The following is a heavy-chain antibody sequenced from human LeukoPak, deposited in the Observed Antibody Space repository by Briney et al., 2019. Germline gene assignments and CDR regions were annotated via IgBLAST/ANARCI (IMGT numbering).Heavy chain of an antibody. CDR1: GYTFTSYH. Sequence: ASVKVSCKVSGYTFTSYHMHWVRQARGQGLEWMGIINPSGGSTSYAQKFQGRVTMTRDTSTSTVYRELSSLRSEDTAVYYCARSLYNNDGFDYWGQGTLVTVSS. CDR3: ARSLYNNDGFDY. V-gene: IGHV1-46*01. D-gene: IGHD3-10*01. J-gene: IGHJ4*02. CDR2: INPSGGST.